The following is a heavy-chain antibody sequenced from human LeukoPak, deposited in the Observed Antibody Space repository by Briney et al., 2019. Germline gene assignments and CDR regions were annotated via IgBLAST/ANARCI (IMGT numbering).Heavy chain of an antibody. V-gene: IGHV4-34*01. CDR2: IYHSGST. D-gene: IGHD3-16*01. CDR3: ARGRGRVGRLPNFDY. J-gene: IGHJ4*02. Sequence: PSETLSLTCAVYGGSFSGYYWSWIRQPPGKGLEWIGYIYHSGSTYYNPSLKSRVTISVDRSKNQFSLKLSSVTAADTAVYYCARGRGRVGRLPNFDYWGQGTLVTVSS. CDR1: GGSFSGYY.